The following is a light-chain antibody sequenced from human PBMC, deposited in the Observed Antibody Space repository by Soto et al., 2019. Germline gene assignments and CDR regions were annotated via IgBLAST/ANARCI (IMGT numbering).Light chain of an antibody. CDR2: SNN. V-gene: IGLV1-47*02. J-gene: IGLJ2*01. CDR1: SSNIGSNY. CDR3: AAWDDSLSGYVV. Sequence: QSVLTQPPSASGTPGQRVTISCSGSSSNIGSNYVYWYQQLPGTAPKLLIYSNNQRPSGVPDRFSGSKSGTSASLAISGLRSEDEADYHCAAWDDSLSGYVVFGGGTKLTVL.